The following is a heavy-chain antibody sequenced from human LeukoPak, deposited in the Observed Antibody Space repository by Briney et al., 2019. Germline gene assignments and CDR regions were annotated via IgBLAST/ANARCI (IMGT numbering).Heavy chain of an antibody. CDR3: AKDRGRYYDSSGYYWGYYFDS. V-gene: IGHV3-23*01. CDR1: GFTFSTYA. J-gene: IGHJ4*02. Sequence: GGSLRLSCAASGFTFSTYAVNWVRQAPGRGLEWVSTIGGSGGSTYYADSVKGRFTISRDNSKNTLYLQMSSLRAEDTAVYYCAKDRGRYYDSSGYYWGYYFDSWGQGILVTVST. CDR2: IGGSGGST. D-gene: IGHD3-22*01.